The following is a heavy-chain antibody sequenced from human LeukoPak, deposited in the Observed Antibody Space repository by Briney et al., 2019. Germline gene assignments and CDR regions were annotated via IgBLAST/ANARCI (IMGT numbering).Heavy chain of an antibody. D-gene: IGHD6-13*01. CDR3: ARDRMQQRNFDY. CDR1: GDSVSSGGYS. V-gene: IGHV4-61*03. CDR2: IYYNGNT. J-gene: IGHJ4*02. Sequence: SETLSLTCTVSGDSVSSGGYSWSWIRRPPGKGLEWIGYIYYNGNTNYNPSLKTRVTISVDTSKNHFSLKLSSVTAADTAVYYCARDRMQQRNFDYWGQGTLVTVSS.